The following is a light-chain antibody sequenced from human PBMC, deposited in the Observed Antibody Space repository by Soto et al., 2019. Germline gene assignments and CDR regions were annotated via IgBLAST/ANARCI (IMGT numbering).Light chain of an antibody. CDR3: QQYESPPWT. J-gene: IGKJ1*01. CDR2: KTS. V-gene: IGKV1-5*03. CDR1: QSISSW. Sequence: DIQMTQSPSALSAFVGDRVTITCRASQSISSWLAWYQQKPGKAPNLLIYKTSNLESGVPSRFSGSGSGTEFTLTISTMQPDAIAISYCQQYESPPWTFGLGTKVEGK.